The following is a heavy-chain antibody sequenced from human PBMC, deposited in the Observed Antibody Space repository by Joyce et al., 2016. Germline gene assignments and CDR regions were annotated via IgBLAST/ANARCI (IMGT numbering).Heavy chain of an antibody. CDR2: IDPSDSYT. V-gene: IGHV5-10-1*01. D-gene: IGHD1-20*01. CDR3: ARREYNGNGYNWFDP. CDR1: GYSFTSYW. J-gene: IGHJ5*02. Sequence: EVQLVQSGAEVKKPGESLRISCKGSGYSFTSYWSSWVRRLPGKGLGWMGRIDPSDSYTNCSPSFQGHVTISADKSISTAYRQWSSLKASDTAMYYCARREYNGNGYNWFDPWGQGTLVTVSS.